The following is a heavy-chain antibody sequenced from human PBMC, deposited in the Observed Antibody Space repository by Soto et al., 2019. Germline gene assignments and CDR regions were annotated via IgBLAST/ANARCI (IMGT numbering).Heavy chain of an antibody. Sequence: PGGSLRLSCAASGFTFSSYEMNWVRQAPGKGLEWVSYISSSGSTIYYADSVKGRFTISRDNAKNSLYLQMNSLRAEDTAVYYCARAGIYGDPGVYYYGMDVWGQGTTVTVS. J-gene: IGHJ6*02. CDR2: ISSSGSTI. D-gene: IGHD4-17*01. CDR1: GFTFSSYE. CDR3: ARAGIYGDPGVYYYGMDV. V-gene: IGHV3-48*03.